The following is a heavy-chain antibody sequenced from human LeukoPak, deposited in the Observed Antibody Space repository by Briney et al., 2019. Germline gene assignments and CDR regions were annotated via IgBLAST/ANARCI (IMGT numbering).Heavy chain of an antibody. D-gene: IGHD6-19*01. J-gene: IGHJ1*01. Sequence: GGSLRLSCAASGFIFSSYSMNWVRQAPGKGLEWVSSISSSSSYIYYADSVKGRFTISRDNAKNSLYLQMNSLRAEDTAVYYCARDLGDGYSSGSEYFQHWGQGTLVTVSS. CDR1: GFIFSSYS. CDR2: ISSSSSYI. V-gene: IGHV3-21*01. CDR3: ARDLGDGYSSGSEYFQH.